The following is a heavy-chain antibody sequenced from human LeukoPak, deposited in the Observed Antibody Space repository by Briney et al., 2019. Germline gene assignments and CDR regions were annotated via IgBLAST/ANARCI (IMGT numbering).Heavy chain of an antibody. D-gene: IGHD1-26*01. CDR2: MNPNSGNT. V-gene: IGHV1-8*02. Sequence: ASVKVSCKASGYTFTGYYMHWVRQATGQGLEWMGWMNPNSGNTGYAQKFQGRVTMTRNTSISTAYMELSSLRSEDTAVYYCARIRYGPYSGGYYWGQGTLVTVSS. CDR3: ARIRYGPYSGGYY. J-gene: IGHJ4*02. CDR1: GYTFTGYY.